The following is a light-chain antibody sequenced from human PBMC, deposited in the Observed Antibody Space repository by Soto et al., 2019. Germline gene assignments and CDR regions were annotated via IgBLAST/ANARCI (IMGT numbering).Light chain of an antibody. CDR3: QQRSNWPLT. Sequence: EIVLTQSPATLSLSPGERATLSCRASQSVSSYLAWYQQKPGQAPRLLIYDASNRATGIPARVSGSGSGTDFALTVSSLEPEDFAVYYCQQRSNWPLTFGGGTKVEIK. J-gene: IGKJ4*01. CDR1: QSVSSY. V-gene: IGKV3-11*01. CDR2: DAS.